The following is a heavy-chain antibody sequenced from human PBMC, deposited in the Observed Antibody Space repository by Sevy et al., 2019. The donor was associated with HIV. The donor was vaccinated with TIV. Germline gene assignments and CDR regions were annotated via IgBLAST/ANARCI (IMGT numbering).Heavy chain of an antibody. Sequence: GGSLRLSCAASGFTFSSYGMHWVRQAPGKGLEWVAVIWYDGSNKYYADSVKGRFTISRDISKNTLYLQMNSLRAEDTAVYYCARDGGYSYWGNFDYWGQGTLVTVSS. CDR1: GFTFSSYG. V-gene: IGHV3-33*01. CDR3: ARDGGYSYWGNFDY. CDR2: IWYDGSNK. J-gene: IGHJ4*02. D-gene: IGHD5-18*01.